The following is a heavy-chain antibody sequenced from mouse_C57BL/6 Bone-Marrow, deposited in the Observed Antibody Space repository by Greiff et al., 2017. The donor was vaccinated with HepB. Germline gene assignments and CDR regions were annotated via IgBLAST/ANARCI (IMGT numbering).Heavy chain of an antibody. CDR2: INPSSGYT. CDR3: ARTDYGKSWYFDV. Sequence: QVQLQQSGAELAKPGASVKLSCKASGYTFTSYWMHWVKQRPGQGLEWIGYINPSSGYTKYNQKFKDKATLTADKSSSTAYMQLSSLTYEDSAVYYCARTDYGKSWYFDVWGTGTTVTVSS. V-gene: IGHV1-7*01. D-gene: IGHD2-1*01. CDR1: GYTFTSYW. J-gene: IGHJ1*03.